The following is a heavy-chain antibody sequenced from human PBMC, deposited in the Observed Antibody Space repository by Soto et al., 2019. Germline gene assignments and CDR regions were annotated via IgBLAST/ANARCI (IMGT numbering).Heavy chain of an antibody. D-gene: IGHD4-17*01. CDR2: ISYDGSNK. V-gene: IGHV3-30*18. J-gene: IGHJ5*02. Sequence: QVQLVESGGGVVQPGRSLRLSCSASGFTFSSYGMHWVRQAPGKGLEWVAVISYDGSNKYYADFVKGRFSISRDNSKNTLYLQMNRLRAEDTAVYYCAKDHDYGDWVGWFAPWGQGPLVTVSS. CDR3: AKDHDYGDWVGWFAP. CDR1: GFTFSSYG.